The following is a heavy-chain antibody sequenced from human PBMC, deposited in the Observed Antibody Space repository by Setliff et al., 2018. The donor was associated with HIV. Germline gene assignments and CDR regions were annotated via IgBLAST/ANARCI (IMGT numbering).Heavy chain of an antibody. CDR3: ARDSSGPSVVWYAFDI. CDR1: GGSISSGGYY. CDR2: IFYSGST. J-gene: IGHJ3*02. D-gene: IGHD2-21*01. V-gene: IGHV4-31*03. Sequence: SETLSLTCTASGGSISSGGYYWSWIRQHPGKGLEWIGYIFYSGSTYYNPSLKSRITISVDTPKNQFSLKLRSVTAADTAVYYCARDSSGPSVVWYAFDIWGQGTMVTVSS.